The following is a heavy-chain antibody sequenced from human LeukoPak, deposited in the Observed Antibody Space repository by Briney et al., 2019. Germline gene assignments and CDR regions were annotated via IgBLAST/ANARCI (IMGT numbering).Heavy chain of an antibody. CDR1: GFTFSSYW. V-gene: IGHV3-7*03. Sequence: GGSLRLSCAASGFTFSSYWMSWVRQAPGKGLEWVANIKQDGSEKYYVDSVKGRFTISRDDSSNTVHLQMKSLRVEDTAVYYCARSRDVWFGELASWGQGTLVTVSS. CDR3: ARSRDVWFGELAS. CDR2: IKQDGSEK. J-gene: IGHJ5*02. D-gene: IGHD3-10*01.